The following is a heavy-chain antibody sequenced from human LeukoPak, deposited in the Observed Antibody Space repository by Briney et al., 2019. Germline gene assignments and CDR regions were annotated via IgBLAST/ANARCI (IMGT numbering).Heavy chain of an antibody. J-gene: IGHJ4*02. CDR2: IYPGDSDT. D-gene: IGHD1-26*01. Sequence: GESLKISCKGSGYSFTSYWIGWVRQMPGKGLEWMGIIYPGDSDTRYSPSFQGQVTISAVKSISTAYLQWSSLKASDTAMYYCARENRDPAWVRSFDYWGQGTLVTVSS. CDR3: ARENRDPAWVRSFDY. CDR1: GYSFTSYW. V-gene: IGHV5-51*01.